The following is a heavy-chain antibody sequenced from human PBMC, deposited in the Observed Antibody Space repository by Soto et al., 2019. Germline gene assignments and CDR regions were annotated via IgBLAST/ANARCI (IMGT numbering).Heavy chain of an antibody. V-gene: IGHV4-61*03. CDR2: MHYSGST. CDR3: ARVVIVGVTGVPFSFDY. J-gene: IGHJ4*02. D-gene: IGHD1-26*01. CDR1: GGSVSSNTYY. Sequence: SETLSLTCSVSGGSVSSNTYYWSWIRQPPGKGLEWIGFMHYSGSTIYNPSLKSRVIISLDTSKNYFSLNLRSVTAADAAVYYCARVVIVGVTGVPFSFDYWGQGMLVTVSS.